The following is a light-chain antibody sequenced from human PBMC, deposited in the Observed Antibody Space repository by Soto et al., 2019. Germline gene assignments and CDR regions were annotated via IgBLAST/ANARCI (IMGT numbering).Light chain of an antibody. V-gene: IGLV1-44*01. J-gene: IGLJ2*01. CDR2: SNN. Sequence: QSVLTQPPSASGTPGQRVTISCSGSSSNIGSNTVNWYQQLPGTAPQLLIYSNNQRPSGVPDRFSASKSGTSASLAISGLHSADEADYYCAAWDDSLNGVVFGGGTKLTVL. CDR3: AAWDDSLNGVV. CDR1: SSNIGSNT.